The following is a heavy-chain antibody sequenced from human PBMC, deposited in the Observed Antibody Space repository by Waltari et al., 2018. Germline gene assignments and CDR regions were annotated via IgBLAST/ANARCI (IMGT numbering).Heavy chain of an antibody. D-gene: IGHD2-15*01. J-gene: IGHJ4*02. Sequence: QVQLVQSGAEVKKPGSSVKVSCKASGGTFSSYAISWVRQAPGQGIAWMGGIIPLFGTPNYAQKFQGRVTITADKSTSTAYMELSSLRSEDTAVYYCAREPLGGNPEFDYWGQGTLVTVSS. CDR2: IIPLFGTP. CDR1: GGTFSSYA. CDR3: AREPLGGNPEFDY. V-gene: IGHV1-69*14.